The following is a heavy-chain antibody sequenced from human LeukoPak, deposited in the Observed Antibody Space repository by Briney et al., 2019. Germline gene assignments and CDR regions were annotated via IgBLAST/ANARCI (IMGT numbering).Heavy chain of an antibody. Sequence: GASVKASCKASGSTFTGHYMHWVRQAPGQGLEWMGWINPNSGGTSYAQRFQGRVTMTRDTSISTAYMELSRLRSDDTAVYYCARDRYYGSGSYVGDYWGQGTLVTVSS. CDR2: INPNSGGT. D-gene: IGHD3-10*01. J-gene: IGHJ4*02. CDR3: ARDRYYGSGSYVGDY. V-gene: IGHV1-2*02. CDR1: GSTFTGHY.